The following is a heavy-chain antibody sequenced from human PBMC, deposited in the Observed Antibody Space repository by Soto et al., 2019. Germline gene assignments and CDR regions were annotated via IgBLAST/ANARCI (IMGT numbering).Heavy chain of an antibody. V-gene: IGHV4-39*01. D-gene: IGHD6-13*01. Sequence: PSETLSLTCTVSGGSISSSSYYWGWIRQPPGKGLEWIGSIYYSGSTYYNPSLKSRVTISVDTSKNQFSLKLSSVTAADTAVYYCARRLSSSWYPKSYSFPEIWGQGTLVTVSS. CDR2: IYYSGST. CDR3: ARRLSSSWYPKSYSFPEI. CDR1: GGSISSSSYY. J-gene: IGHJ4*02.